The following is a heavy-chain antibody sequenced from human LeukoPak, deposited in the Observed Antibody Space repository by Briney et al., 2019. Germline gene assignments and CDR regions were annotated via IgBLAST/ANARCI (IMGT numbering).Heavy chain of an antibody. D-gene: IGHD2-8*01. CDR2: ISGSGGST. V-gene: IGHV3-23*01. CDR1: GFTFSSYA. CDR3: AKDLSDCTNGVCYSPLDY. Sequence: PGGSLRLSCAASGFTFSSYAMSWVRQAPGKGLEWGSAISGSGGSTYYADSVKGRFTISRDNSKNTLYLQMNSLRAEDTAVYYCAKDLSDCTNGVCYSPLDYWGQGTLVTVSS. J-gene: IGHJ4*02.